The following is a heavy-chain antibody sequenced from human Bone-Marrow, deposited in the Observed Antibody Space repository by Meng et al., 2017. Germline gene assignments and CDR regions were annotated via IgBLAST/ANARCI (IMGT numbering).Heavy chain of an antibody. J-gene: IGHJ4*02. V-gene: IGHV3-64*01. Sequence: GGSQRLSCAASGFTFSSYAMHWVRQAPGKGLEYVSAISSNGGSTYYANSVKGRLTITRDNSKNTLYLQMGSLRAEDMAVYYCARNRFGYYYGSGRYSGLSPYFDYWGQGTLVTVSS. D-gene: IGHD3-10*01. CDR2: ISSNGGST. CDR3: ARNRFGYYYGSGRYSGLSPYFDY. CDR1: GFTFSSYA.